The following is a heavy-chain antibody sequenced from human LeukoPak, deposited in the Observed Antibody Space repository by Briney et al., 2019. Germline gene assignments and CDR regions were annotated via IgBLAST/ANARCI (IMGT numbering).Heavy chain of an antibody. D-gene: IGHD6-13*01. J-gene: IGHJ4*02. Sequence: SETLSLTCAVYGGSFSGYYWSWIRQPPGKGLEWIGEINHSGSTNYNPSLKSRVTISVDTSKNQFSLKLSSVTAADTAVYYCARGGRQLRQVLDYWGQGTLVTVSS. CDR3: ARGGRQLRQVLDY. V-gene: IGHV4-34*01. CDR2: INHSGST. CDR1: GGSFSGYY.